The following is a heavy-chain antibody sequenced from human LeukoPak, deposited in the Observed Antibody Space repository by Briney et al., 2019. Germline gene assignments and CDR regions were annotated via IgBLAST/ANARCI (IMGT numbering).Heavy chain of an antibody. Sequence: GGSLRLSCAASGFTFSSYSMNWVRQAPGKGLEWLSYISYTGTTISYADSVKGRFTISRDNAKNSLYLQMNSLRAEDMALYYCAKDSGSFDYFDYWGQGTLVTVSS. D-gene: IGHD1-26*01. J-gene: IGHJ4*02. CDR2: ISYTGTTI. CDR3: AKDSGSFDYFDY. V-gene: IGHV3-48*04. CDR1: GFTFSSYS.